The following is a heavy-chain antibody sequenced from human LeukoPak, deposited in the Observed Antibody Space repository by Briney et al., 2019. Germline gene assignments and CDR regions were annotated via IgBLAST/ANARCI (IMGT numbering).Heavy chain of an antibody. Sequence: ASVKVSCKASGYTFTSYDINWVRQATGQGLEWMGWMNPNSGNTGYAQKFQGRVTITRNTSISTAYMKLSSLRSEDTAVYYCARGIRVVVVAAPVYYYYYYMDVWGKGTTVTVSS. CDR1: GYTFTSYD. CDR3: ARGIRVVVVAAPVYYYYYYMDV. CDR2: MNPNSGNT. J-gene: IGHJ6*03. D-gene: IGHD2-15*01. V-gene: IGHV1-8*03.